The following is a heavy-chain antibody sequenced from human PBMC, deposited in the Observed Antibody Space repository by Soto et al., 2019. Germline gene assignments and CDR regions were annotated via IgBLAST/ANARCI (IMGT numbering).Heavy chain of an antibody. CDR2: ISTFNGNA. D-gene: IGHD6-19*01. V-gene: IGHV1-18*01. J-gene: IGHJ4*02. CDR3: ARLHGYSSGWYDY. Sequence: VQLVQSGAEVKKPGASVKVSCKASGYTFSSNGVSWVRQAPGQGLEWMGWISTFNGNAHSAQKFQGRVTMTTDTSTNTAYMELRSLRYDDTAVYYCARLHGYSSGWYDYWGQGTLVTVSS. CDR1: GYTFSSNG.